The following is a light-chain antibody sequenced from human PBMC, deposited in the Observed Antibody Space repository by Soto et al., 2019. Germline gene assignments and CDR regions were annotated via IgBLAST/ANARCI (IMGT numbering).Light chain of an antibody. CDR3: QQYGTSPWT. CDR2: GAS. CDR1: QSISSSY. J-gene: IGKJ1*01. Sequence: EIVLTQSPGTLSLSPGERATLSCRASQSISSSYLAWYQQKPGQAPRLLIYGASSRAVGIPDNFSGNGSGTDFTLTISRLEPEDFAVYYCQQYGTSPWTFGQGTKVEIK. V-gene: IGKV3-20*01.